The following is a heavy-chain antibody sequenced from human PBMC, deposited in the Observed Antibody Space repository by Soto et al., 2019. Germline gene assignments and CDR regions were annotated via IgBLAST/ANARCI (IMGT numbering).Heavy chain of an antibody. J-gene: IGHJ6*01. CDR2: IDYSGST. D-gene: IGHD2-2*01. Sequence: ASETLSLTCTVSGGSISSGDYYWSWIREPPGKGLDWLGYIDYSGSTYYNPSLKSRVTISVDTSKNQFSLKLSSVTAADTAVYYSARGGTDVVVVPDAHTDRGCGMDVWGRGTTVTVSS. CDR1: GGSISSGDYY. CDR3: ARGGTDVVVVPDAHTDRGCGMDV. V-gene: IGHV4-30-4*01.